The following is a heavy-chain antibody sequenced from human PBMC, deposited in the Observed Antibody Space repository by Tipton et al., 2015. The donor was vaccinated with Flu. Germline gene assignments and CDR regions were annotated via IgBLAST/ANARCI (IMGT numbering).Heavy chain of an antibody. V-gene: IGHV4-38-2*02. J-gene: IGHJ6*02. Sequence: TLSLTCTISADSISSDYYWGWIRQSPGKGLEWIGNIFRTGTTYRNPSLKSRVTISIDRSKNQFSLKLFSVTAADTAVHYCAREGGYDFWSGFYPYAMDVWGQGTTVTVSS. CDR3: AREGGYDFWSGFYPYAMDV. CDR1: ADSISSDYY. CDR2: IFRTGTT. D-gene: IGHD3-3*01.